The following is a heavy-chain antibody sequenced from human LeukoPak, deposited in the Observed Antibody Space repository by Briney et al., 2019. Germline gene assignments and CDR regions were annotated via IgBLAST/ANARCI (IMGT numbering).Heavy chain of an antibody. Sequence: GGSLRLSCAASGFTFSNYYISWIRQAPGNGLEWVSYINSGGYTIYYADSVRGRFTISRDNAKNSLYLQMNSLRAEDTAVYYCARVKYGSGSYSFDYWGQGTLVTVSS. CDR3: ARVKYGSGSYSFDY. CDR2: INSGGYTI. CDR1: GFTFSNYY. J-gene: IGHJ4*02. V-gene: IGHV3-11*01. D-gene: IGHD3-10*01.